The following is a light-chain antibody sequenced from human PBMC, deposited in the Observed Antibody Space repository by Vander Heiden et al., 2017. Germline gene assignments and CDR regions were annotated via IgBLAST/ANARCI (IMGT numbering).Light chain of an antibody. CDR1: PIVSSY. J-gene: IGKJ4*01. V-gene: IGKV3-11*01. Sequence: DNLLPHSPPSLPLSPAESPSLSCRASPIVSSYLACYQQKPGQAPSLLISDASNRATGLPARFSVSGSRTAFTLTISCLEPKDFAVYYCQQRSTWLFTFGGGTKVEIK. CDR2: DAS. CDR3: QQRSTWLFT.